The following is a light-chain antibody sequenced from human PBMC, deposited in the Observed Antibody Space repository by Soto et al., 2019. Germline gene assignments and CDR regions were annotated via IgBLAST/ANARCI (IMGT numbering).Light chain of an antibody. Sequence: DIQMTQSPSTLSAAVGDRVTITCLARLSIGGWLAWYQQKAGKAPKVLIYATSTVQSGVPSRFSGSGAGTQFTLTVSSLQPDDCASYYCQQYNPWWTFGQGTKVEVK. CDR1: LSIGGW. CDR3: QQYNPWWT. CDR2: ATS. J-gene: IGKJ1*01. V-gene: IGKV1-5*03.